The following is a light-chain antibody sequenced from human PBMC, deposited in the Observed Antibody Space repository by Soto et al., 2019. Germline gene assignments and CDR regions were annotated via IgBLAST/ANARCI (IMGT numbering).Light chain of an antibody. CDR3: HQDSAYSWT. V-gene: IGKV1-5*03. CDR2: MAS. Sequence: DIQMTQSPSTLSTSIGDRVTITCRASQSISTWLAWYQQKPGKATKLLIYMASTLQSGVPSRFSSSASETEYTLTISSLQPDDFATYYCHQDSAYSWTFGQGTKVEIK. CDR1: QSISTW. J-gene: IGKJ1*01.